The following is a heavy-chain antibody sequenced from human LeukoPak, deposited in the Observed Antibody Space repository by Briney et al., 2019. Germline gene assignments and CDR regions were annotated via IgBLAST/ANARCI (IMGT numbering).Heavy chain of an antibody. J-gene: IGHJ6*03. Sequence: GGSLRLSCAASGFTFDDYAMHWVRQVPGKGLEWVSFISWDGGSTYYADSVKGRFTISRDNSKNSLYLQMNSLRAEDTALYYCAKGGYCSSATCYHYMDVWGKGTTVTVSS. V-gene: IGHV3-43D*03. CDR1: GFTFDDYA. D-gene: IGHD2-2*01. CDR2: ISWDGGST. CDR3: AKGGYCSSATCYHYMDV.